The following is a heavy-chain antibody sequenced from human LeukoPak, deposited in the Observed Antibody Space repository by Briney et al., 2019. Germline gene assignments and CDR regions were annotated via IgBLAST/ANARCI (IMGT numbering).Heavy chain of an antibody. D-gene: IGHD1-7*01. CDR3: AKDKGTGTTGYFDY. J-gene: IGHJ4*02. Sequence: GGSLRLSCAASGFTVSSNYMSWVRQAPGKGLEWVSAISGSGGSTYYADSVKGRFTISRDNSKNTLYLQMNSLRAEDTALYYCAKDKGTGTTGYFDYWGQGTLVTVSS. CDR2: ISGSGGST. CDR1: GFTVSSNY. V-gene: IGHV3-23*01.